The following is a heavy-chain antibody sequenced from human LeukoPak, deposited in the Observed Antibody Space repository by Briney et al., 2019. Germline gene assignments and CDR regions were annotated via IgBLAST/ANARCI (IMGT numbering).Heavy chain of an antibody. Sequence: GGSLRLSCAASGFTFDDYAMHWVRQAPGKGLEWVSGISWNSGSIGYADSVKGRFTISRDNAKNSLYLQMNSLRAEDTALYYCAKDSKDIVATGGAFDIWGQGTMVTVSS. CDR1: GFTFDDYA. CDR3: AKDSKDIVATGGAFDI. CDR2: ISWNSGSI. D-gene: IGHD5-12*01. V-gene: IGHV3-9*01. J-gene: IGHJ3*02.